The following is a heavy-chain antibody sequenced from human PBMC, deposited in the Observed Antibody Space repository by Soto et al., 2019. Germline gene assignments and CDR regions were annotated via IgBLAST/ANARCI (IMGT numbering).Heavy chain of an antibody. V-gene: IGHV3-48*02. Sequence: GGSLRLSCAASGFTFRSYSMNWVRQAPGKGLEWVSYISSSSSTIYYADSVKGRFTISRDNAKNSLYLQMNSLRDEDTAVYYCARAHDYGDYFYYYGMDGWGQGTKVTVSS. D-gene: IGHD4-17*01. CDR3: ARAHDYGDYFYYYGMDG. J-gene: IGHJ6*02. CDR1: GFTFRSYS. CDR2: ISSSSSTI.